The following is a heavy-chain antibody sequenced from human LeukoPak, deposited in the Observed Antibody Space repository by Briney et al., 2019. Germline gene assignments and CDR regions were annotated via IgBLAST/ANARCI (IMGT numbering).Heavy chain of an antibody. V-gene: IGHV1-18*01. CDR2: ISAYNGNA. CDR3: ARVGLWGYDILTGYYEGFDY. D-gene: IGHD3-9*01. CDR1: GYTFTSYG. Sequence: ASVKVSCKASGYTFTSYGISWVRQAPGQGLEWMGWISAYNGNANYAQKLQGRVTMTTDTSTSTAYMELRSLGSDDTAVYYCARVGLWGYDILTGYYEGFDYWGQGTLVTVSS. J-gene: IGHJ4*02.